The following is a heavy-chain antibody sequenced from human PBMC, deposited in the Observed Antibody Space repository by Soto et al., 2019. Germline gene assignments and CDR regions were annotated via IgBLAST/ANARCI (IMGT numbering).Heavy chain of an antibody. J-gene: IGHJ4*02. Sequence: GASVKVSCKASGYTFTSYGISWVRQAPGQGLEWMGWISAYNGNTNYAQKLQGRVTMTTDTSTSTAYMELRSLRSDDTAVYYCARDLRVYDFWSRLDYRGQGTLVTVSS. CDR2: ISAYNGNT. CDR3: ARDLRVYDFWSRLDY. V-gene: IGHV1-18*01. CDR1: GYTFTSYG. D-gene: IGHD3-3*01.